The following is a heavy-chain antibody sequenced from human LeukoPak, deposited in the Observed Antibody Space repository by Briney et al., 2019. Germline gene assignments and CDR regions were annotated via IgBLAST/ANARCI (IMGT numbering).Heavy chain of an antibody. J-gene: IGHJ4*02. CDR3: AREGVLRYFDWTRRGYFDY. CDR1: GGTFSSYA. Sequence: GASVKVYSKASGGTFSSYAISWVRQAPGQGLEWMGGIIPIFGTANYAQKFQGRVTITADESTSTAYMELSSLRSEDTAVYYCAREGVLRYFDWTRRGYFDYWGQGTLVTVSS. CDR2: IIPIFGTA. D-gene: IGHD3-9*01. V-gene: IGHV1-69*13.